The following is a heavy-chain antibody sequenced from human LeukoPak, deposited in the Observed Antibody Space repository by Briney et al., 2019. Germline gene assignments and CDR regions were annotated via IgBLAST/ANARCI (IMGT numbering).Heavy chain of an antibody. Sequence: VGSLRLSCAASGFTFSTYWMTWVRQAPGKGLEWVANIKQDGSEQYYVDSVKGRFTISRDNAKNSLYLQMNSLRAEDTAVYYCAKVFSIVVVTADHWGQGTLVTVSS. CDR1: GFTFSTYW. CDR2: IKQDGSEQ. J-gene: IGHJ4*02. CDR3: AKVFSIVVVTADH. D-gene: IGHD2-21*02. V-gene: IGHV3-7*05.